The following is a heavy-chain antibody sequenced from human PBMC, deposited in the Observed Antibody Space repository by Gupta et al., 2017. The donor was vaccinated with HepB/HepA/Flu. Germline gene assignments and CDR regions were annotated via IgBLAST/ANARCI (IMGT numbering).Heavy chain of an antibody. CDR3: ARDSHCSSTSCPADTYYYYMDV. V-gene: IGHV3-48*02. CDR2: ISSSSSTI. Sequence: EVQLVESGGGLVQPGGSLRLSCAASGFTFSSYSMNWVRQAPGKGLEWVSYISSSSSTIYYADSVKGRFTISRDNAKNSLYLQMNSLRDEDTAVYYCARDSHCSSTSCPADTYYYYMDVWGKGTTVTVSS. J-gene: IGHJ6*03. CDR1: GFTFSSYS. D-gene: IGHD2-2*01.